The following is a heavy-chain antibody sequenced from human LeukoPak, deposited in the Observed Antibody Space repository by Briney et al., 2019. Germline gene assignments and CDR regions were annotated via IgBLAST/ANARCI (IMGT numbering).Heavy chain of an antibody. CDR3: AKIRVSSGWYYFDY. D-gene: IGHD6-19*01. Sequence: PGGSLGLSCAASGFTFSSYGMHWFRQAPGKGLEWVAVIWYDGSNKYYADSVKGRFTISRDNSKNTLYLQMNSLRAEDTAVYYCAKIRVSSGWYYFDYWGQGTLVTVSS. J-gene: IGHJ4*02. CDR1: GFTFSSYG. V-gene: IGHV3-33*06. CDR2: IWYDGSNK.